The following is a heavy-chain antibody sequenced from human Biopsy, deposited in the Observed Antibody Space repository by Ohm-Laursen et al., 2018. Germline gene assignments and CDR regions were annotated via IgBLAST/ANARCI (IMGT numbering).Heavy chain of an antibody. Sequence: TLSLTCTVSGDSVTKYYWSWIRQPPGKGLEWIGHIYYSVMTNYNPSLQSRVSISVDTSRNQVSLTLNSVTAADTAVYYCARDYDTSGYYHVSWGQGTLVTVSS. CDR2: IYYSVMT. CDR1: GDSVTKYY. D-gene: IGHD3-22*01. V-gene: IGHV4-59*08. CDR3: ARDYDTSGYYHVS. J-gene: IGHJ5*02.